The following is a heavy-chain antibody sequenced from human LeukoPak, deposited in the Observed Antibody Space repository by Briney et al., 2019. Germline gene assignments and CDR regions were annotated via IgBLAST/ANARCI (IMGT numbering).Heavy chain of an antibody. CDR2: IYTSGST. D-gene: IGHD2-2*02. Sequence: SETLSLTCTVCGGSISSGSYYWSWIRQPAGKGLEWIGRIYTSGSTNYNPSLKSRVTISVDTSKNQFSLKLSSVTAADTAVYYCSRYQADLVVVPAAIDYYYMDVWGKGTTVTVSS. CDR3: SRYQADLVVVPAAIDYYYMDV. CDR1: GGSISSGSYY. J-gene: IGHJ6*03. V-gene: IGHV4-61*02.